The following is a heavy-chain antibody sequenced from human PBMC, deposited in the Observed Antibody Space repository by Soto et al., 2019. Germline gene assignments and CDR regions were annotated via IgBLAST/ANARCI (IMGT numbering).Heavy chain of an antibody. D-gene: IGHD3-22*01. Sequence: PGGSLRLSCAASGFTFGSHAMTWVRQAPGKGLEWVSGISSTGGSTYFADSVKGRFSISRDNSKNSLFLQMSSLRAEDTAVYYCVKASPYPGATAFYYDVFDSWGQGALVTVSS. V-gene: IGHV3-23*01. CDR3: VKASPYPGATAFYYDVFDS. CDR2: ISSTGGST. J-gene: IGHJ4*02. CDR1: GFTFGSHA.